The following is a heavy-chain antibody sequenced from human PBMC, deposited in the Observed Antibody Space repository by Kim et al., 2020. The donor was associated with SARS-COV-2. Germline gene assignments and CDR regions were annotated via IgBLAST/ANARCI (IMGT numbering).Heavy chain of an antibody. CDR2: IKEDGSEE. J-gene: IGHJ4*02. V-gene: IGHV3-7*01. Sequence: GGSLRLSCVASGFTISNYWMAWVRQAPGKGLEWVAIIKEDGSEEHHVDSVRGRLTISRDNAKNSVFLHMNSLRDDDKAVYYCVGGSGYLLLYWGQGTLVTVSS. D-gene: IGHD5-12*01. CDR3: VGGSGYLLLY. CDR1: GFTISNYW.